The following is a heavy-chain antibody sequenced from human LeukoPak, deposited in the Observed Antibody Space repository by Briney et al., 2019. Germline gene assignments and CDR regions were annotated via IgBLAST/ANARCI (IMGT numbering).Heavy chain of an antibody. CDR1: GFTFSSYA. CDR2: ISGSGGST. Sequence: SGGSLRLSCAASGFTFSSYAMSWVRQAPGKGLEWVSAISGSGGSTYYADSVKGRFTISRDNSKNTLYLQMNSLGAEDTAVYYCAKSLYDSSGYYGYYFDYWGQGTLVTVSS. V-gene: IGHV3-23*01. D-gene: IGHD3-22*01. CDR3: AKSLYDSSGYYGYYFDY. J-gene: IGHJ4*02.